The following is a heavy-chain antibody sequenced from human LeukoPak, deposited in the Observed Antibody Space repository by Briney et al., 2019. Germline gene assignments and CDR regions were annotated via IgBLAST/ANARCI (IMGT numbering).Heavy chain of an antibody. CDR3: AKDREGGATTYDY. CDR2: ISYDGSNK. Sequence: GGSLRLSCAASGFTFTNYALSWVRQAPGKGLEWVTVISYDGSNKYYADSVKGRFTISRDSSKNTLYLQMNSLRTEDTAVYYCAKDREGGATTYDYWGQGTLVTVSS. D-gene: IGHD1-26*01. CDR1: GFTFTNYA. V-gene: IGHV3-30*18. J-gene: IGHJ4*02.